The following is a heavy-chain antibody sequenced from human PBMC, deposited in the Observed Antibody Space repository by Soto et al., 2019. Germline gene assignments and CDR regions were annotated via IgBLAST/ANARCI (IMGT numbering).Heavy chain of an antibody. CDR1: GFSLGNNA. Sequence: EVQLLESGGGLVQPGRSLRLSCAASGFSLGNNAMTWVRQAPGKGLEWVSTLSGGAKYYADSVKGRFTISRDESRSTLFLQMNSLRDEDTAIYYCAKSMASPLFHYYKYYAMDVWGQGTTVTVSS. V-gene: IGHV3-23*01. D-gene: IGHD5-12*01. J-gene: IGHJ6*02. CDR3: AKSMASPLFHYYKYYAMDV. CDR2: LSGGAK.